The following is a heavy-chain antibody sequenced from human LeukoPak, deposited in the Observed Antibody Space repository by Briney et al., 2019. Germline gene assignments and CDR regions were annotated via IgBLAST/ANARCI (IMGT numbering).Heavy chain of an antibody. CDR3: ARVWNNYYDSSGYYTPKYYFDY. D-gene: IGHD3-22*01. V-gene: IGHV4-59*01. CDR2: IYYSGST. Sequence: SETLSLTCTVSGGSISSYYWSWIRQPPGKGLEWIGYIYYSGSTSYNPSLKSRVTISVDTSKNQFSLKLSSVTAADTAVYYCARVWNNYYDSSGYYTPKYYFDYWGQGTLVTVSS. J-gene: IGHJ4*02. CDR1: GGSISSYY.